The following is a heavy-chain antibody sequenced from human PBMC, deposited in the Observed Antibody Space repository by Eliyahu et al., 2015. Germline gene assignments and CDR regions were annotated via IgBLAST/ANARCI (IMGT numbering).Heavy chain of an antibody. J-gene: IGHJ4*02. Sequence: QVQLVQSGXEVKXPGASVXVSCKASGYTXTDYYLYWVRQAPGQGLEWMGRINPNSGDTNYAQRFQGRVTFTRDTSISTAYLELSSLRSDDTAVYYCARGRGDFFDYWAQGTLVTVSS. D-gene: IGHD5-12*01. CDR3: ARGRGDFFDY. CDR2: INPNSGDT. V-gene: IGHV1-2*06. CDR1: GYTXTDYY.